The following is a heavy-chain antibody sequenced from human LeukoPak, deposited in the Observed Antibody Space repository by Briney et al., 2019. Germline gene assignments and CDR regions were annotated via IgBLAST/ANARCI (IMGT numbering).Heavy chain of an antibody. CDR1: GGSISSYY. J-gene: IGHJ3*02. CDR3: ARVQDFWSGSDAFDI. Sequence: SETLSLTCTVSGGSISSYYWSWIRQPPGKGLEWIGYIYYSGSTNYSPSLKSRVTISVDTSKNQFSLKLSSVTAADTAVYYCARVQDFWSGSDAFDIWGQGTMVTVSS. D-gene: IGHD3-3*01. V-gene: IGHV4-59*01. CDR2: IYYSGST.